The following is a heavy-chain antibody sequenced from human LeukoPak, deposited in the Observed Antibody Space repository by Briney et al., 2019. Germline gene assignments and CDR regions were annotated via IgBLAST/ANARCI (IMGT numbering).Heavy chain of an antibody. CDR3: ARDPTNTSGYYAYFDY. CDR2: ISAYNCDT. CDR1: GYTFRNYG. V-gene: IGHV1-18*01. D-gene: IGHD5-12*01. Sequence: ASVKLSCKASGYTFRNYGITWVREAPGQRLEWMGWISAYNCDTHYTQNLQGRVTMTTDTSTSTAYIELRSLRSDDTAVYYCARDPTNTSGYYAYFDYWGQGTLVTVSS. J-gene: IGHJ4*02.